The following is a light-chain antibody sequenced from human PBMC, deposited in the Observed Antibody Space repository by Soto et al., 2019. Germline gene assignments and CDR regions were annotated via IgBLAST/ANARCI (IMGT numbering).Light chain of an antibody. J-gene: IGLJ1*01. Sequence: QSVLTQPPSTSGTPGQRVTISCSGSSSNIGSNTVNWYQQLPGAAPKLLIQSNNQRPSGVADRFSGSQSGTSASLAISGLQSEDEADYYCAVWDGSLNGDVFATGTELAVL. CDR2: SNN. CDR1: SSNIGSNT. CDR3: AVWDGSLNGDV. V-gene: IGLV1-44*01.